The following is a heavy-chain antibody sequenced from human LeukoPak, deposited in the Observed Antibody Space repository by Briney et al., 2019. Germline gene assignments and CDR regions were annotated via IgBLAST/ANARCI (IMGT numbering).Heavy chain of an antibody. J-gene: IGHJ6*03. CDR3: ARVATPPSGYYYYYMDV. D-gene: IGHD2-15*01. CDR2: ISSSSSTI. V-gene: IGHV3-48*01. Sequence: GGSLRLSCAASGFTFSSYSMNWVRQAPGKGLEWVSYISSSSSTIYYADSVKGRFTISRDNAKNSLYLQMNSLRAEDTAVYYCARVATPPSGYYYYYMDVWGKGTTVTVSS. CDR1: GFTFSSYS.